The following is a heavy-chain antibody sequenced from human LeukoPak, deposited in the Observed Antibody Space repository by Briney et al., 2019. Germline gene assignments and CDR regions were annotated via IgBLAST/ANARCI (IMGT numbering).Heavy chain of an antibody. CDR1: GFTFSSYE. V-gene: IGHV3-48*03. D-gene: IGHD3-10*01. Sequence: GGSLRLSCAASGFTFSSYEMNWVRQAPGKGLEWVSYISSSGSTIYYADSVKGRFTISRDNAKNSLYLQMNSLRAEDTAVYYCARDRHGSGSYYSVDAFDIWGQGTMVTVSS. CDR3: ARDRHGSGSYYSVDAFDI. CDR2: ISSSGSTI. J-gene: IGHJ3*02.